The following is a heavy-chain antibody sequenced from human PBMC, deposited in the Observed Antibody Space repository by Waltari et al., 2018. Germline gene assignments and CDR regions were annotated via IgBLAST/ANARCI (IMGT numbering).Heavy chain of an antibody. CDR1: GFTFSKYW. J-gene: IGHJ6*02. CDR3: ARVARKTYSSPVPGRDYYYGMDV. Sequence: EEQLVESGGGLIQPGESLRVSCAVSGFTFSKYWMNWVRQSPGKGLVWVARINSDGGDTSYADFVKGRFTISRDNAKNTVYLQMKSLRAEDTAVYFCARVARKTYSSPVPGRDYYYGMDVWGLGTTVTVSS. CDR2: INSDGGDT. V-gene: IGHV3-74*01. D-gene: IGHD3-22*01.